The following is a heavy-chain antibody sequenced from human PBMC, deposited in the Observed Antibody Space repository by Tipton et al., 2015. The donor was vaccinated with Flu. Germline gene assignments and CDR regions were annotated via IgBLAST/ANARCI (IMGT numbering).Heavy chain of an antibody. CDR3: ARIFSNDF. Sequence: SLRLSCTASGFTFGSYSMNWVRQTPGKGLEWVSYIGSGGTPIYYADSVRGRFTISRDNAKNSLFLQMNSLRAEDTAVYYCARIFSNDFWGQGTPVTVSS. CDR1: GFTFGSYS. CDR2: IGSGGTPI. J-gene: IGHJ4*02. V-gene: IGHV3-48*04.